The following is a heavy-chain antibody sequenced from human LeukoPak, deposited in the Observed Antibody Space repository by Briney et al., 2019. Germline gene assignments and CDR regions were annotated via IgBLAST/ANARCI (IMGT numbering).Heavy chain of an antibody. CDR1: GFTFSSYG. CDR3: AKDRRGTTLFDY. CDR2: IWYDGGNK. Sequence: TGGSLRLSCAASGFTFSSYGMHWVRQAPGKGLEWVAVIWYDGGNKYYADSVKGRFTISRDNSKNTLYLQMNSLRAEDTAVYYCAKDRRGTTLFDYWGQGTLVTVSS. V-gene: IGHV3-33*06. J-gene: IGHJ4*02. D-gene: IGHD3-16*01.